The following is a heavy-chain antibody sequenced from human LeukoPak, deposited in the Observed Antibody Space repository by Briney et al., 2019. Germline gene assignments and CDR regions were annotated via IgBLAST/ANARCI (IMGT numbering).Heavy chain of an antibody. V-gene: IGHV5-51*01. CDR1: GYSFTSYW. J-gene: IGHJ3*01. Sequence: GESLKISCKGSGYSFTSYWIGCGRQMPGKGLEWMGIIYPGDSDTRYSPSFQGKVTISADKSISTAYLQWSSLKASDTAMFYCARLTSVVAPKTDAFDVWGQGTMVTVSS. CDR2: IYPGDSDT. CDR3: ARLTSVVAPKTDAFDV. D-gene: IGHD2-21*01.